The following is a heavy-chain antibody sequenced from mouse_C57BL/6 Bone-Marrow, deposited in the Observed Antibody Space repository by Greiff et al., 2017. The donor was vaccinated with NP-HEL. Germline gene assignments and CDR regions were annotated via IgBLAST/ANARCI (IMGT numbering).Heavy chain of an antibody. V-gene: IGHV1-64*01. CDR3: ARWGRKRDCAMDY. CDR2: IHPNSGST. D-gene: IGHD1-1*01. CDR1: GYTFTSYW. Sequence: QVQLQQSGAELVKPGASVKLSCKASGYTFTSYWMHWVKQRPGQGLEWIGMIHPNSGSTNYNEKFKSKATLTVDKSSSTAYMQLSSLTSEDSAVYYSARWGRKRDCAMDYWGQGTSVTVSS. J-gene: IGHJ4*01.